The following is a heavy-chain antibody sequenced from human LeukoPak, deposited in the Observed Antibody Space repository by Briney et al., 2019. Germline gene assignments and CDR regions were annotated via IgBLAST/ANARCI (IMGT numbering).Heavy chain of an antibody. CDR2: INPNSGGT. CDR1: GYTFTGYY. CDR3: ARGTRIAAAGTWYFQH. J-gene: IGHJ1*01. Sequence: ASVKVSCKASGYTFTGYYMHWVRQAPGQGLEWMGWINPNSGGTNYAQKFQGRVTMTRDTSISTAYMELSRLRSDGTAVYYCARGTRIAAAGTWYFQHWGQGTLVTVSS. D-gene: IGHD6-13*01. V-gene: IGHV1-2*02.